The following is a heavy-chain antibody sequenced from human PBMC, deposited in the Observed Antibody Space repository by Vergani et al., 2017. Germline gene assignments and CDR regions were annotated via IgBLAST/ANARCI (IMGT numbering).Heavy chain of an antibody. Sequence: VQLVESGGGVVQPGRSLRLSCAASGFTFDDYTMHWVRQAPGKGLEWVSLISWDGGSTYYADSVKGRFTISRDNSKNSLYLQMNSLRTEDTALYYCAKEKNYYGSGSLTHFDYWGQGTLVTVSS. CDR2: ISWDGGST. CDR1: GFTFDDYT. CDR3: AKEKNYYGSGSLTHFDY. D-gene: IGHD3-10*01. J-gene: IGHJ4*02. V-gene: IGHV3-43*01.